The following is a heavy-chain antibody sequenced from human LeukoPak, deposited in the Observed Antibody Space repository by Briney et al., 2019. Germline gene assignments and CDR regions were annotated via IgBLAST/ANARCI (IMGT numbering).Heavy chain of an antibody. J-gene: IGHJ6*04. CDR3: AELGITMIGGV. V-gene: IGHV3-7*01. D-gene: IGHD3-10*02. CDR1: GFTSISYW. Sequence: GGSLRLSCEASGFTSISYWMSWVRQAPGKGLEWVANIKQDGSEKYYVDSVKGRFTISRDNAKNSLYLQMNSLRAEDTAVYYCAELGITMIGGVWGKGTTVTISS. CDR2: IKQDGSEK.